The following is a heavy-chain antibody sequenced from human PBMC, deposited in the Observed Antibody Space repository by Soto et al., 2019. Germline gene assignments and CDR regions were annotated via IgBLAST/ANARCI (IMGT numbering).Heavy chain of an antibody. CDR3: AREPGYSGYDSSNYYYYGMDV. Sequence: ASVXVSCKASGYTFTGYYMHWVRQAPGQGLEWMGWINPNSGGTNYAQKFQGWVTMTRDTSISTAYMELSRLRSDDTAVYYCAREPGYSGYDSSNYYYYGMDVWGQGTTVTVSS. V-gene: IGHV1-2*04. CDR2: INPNSGGT. CDR1: GYTFTGYY. J-gene: IGHJ6*02. D-gene: IGHD5-12*01.